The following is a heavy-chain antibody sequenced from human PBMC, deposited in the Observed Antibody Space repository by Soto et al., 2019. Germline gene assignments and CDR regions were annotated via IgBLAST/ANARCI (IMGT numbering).Heavy chain of an antibody. CDR1: GGTFSSYT. V-gene: IGHV1-69*08. J-gene: IGHJ3*02. D-gene: IGHD2-2*01. Sequence: QVQLVQSGAEVKKPGSSVKVSCKASGGTFSSYTISWVRQAPGQGLEWMGRIIPILGIANYGQKYQGRVTITAHKTTSTACRELRSLRSEQTAVYYWARDEPAMGNDAFDIWGKGTMVTVSS. CDR3: ARDEPAMGNDAFDI. CDR2: IIPILGIA.